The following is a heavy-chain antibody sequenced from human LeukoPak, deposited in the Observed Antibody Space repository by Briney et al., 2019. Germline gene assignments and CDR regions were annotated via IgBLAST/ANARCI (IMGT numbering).Heavy chain of an antibody. CDR2: INPNNGGT. Sequence: GASVKVSCKASGYTFTGYYMRWVRQAPGQGPEWMGWINPNNGGTKLAQKFQGRVTMTTDTSISTAYMELSKLTSDDTAMYYCARDQGNGYYINWFDPWGQGTLVTVSS. D-gene: IGHD3-22*01. J-gene: IGHJ5*02. CDR3: ARDQGNGYYINWFDP. CDR1: GYTFTGYY. V-gene: IGHV1-2*02.